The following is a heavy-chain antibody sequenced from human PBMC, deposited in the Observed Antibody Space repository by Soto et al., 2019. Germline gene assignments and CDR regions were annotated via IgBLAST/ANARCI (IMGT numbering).Heavy chain of an antibody. Sequence: APRLSCAASGFTFHNVWMTWVRQAPGEGLEWVGRIKSKTDGGTADYAAPVKGRFTISRDDSKNTLYLQMNSLKTEDTAVYYCTTAIMLVRGLMTNDYWGQGTLGTVSS. CDR1: GFTFHNVW. CDR2: IKSKTDGGTA. D-gene: IGHD3-10*01. V-gene: IGHV3-15*01. J-gene: IGHJ4*02. CDR3: TTAIMLVRGLMTNDY.